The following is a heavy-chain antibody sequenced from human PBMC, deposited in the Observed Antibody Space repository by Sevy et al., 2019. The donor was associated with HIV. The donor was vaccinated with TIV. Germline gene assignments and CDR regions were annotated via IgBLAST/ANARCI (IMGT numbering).Heavy chain of an antibody. CDR2: ISSSSSYI. CDR1: GFTFSSYS. Sequence: GESLRLSCAASGFTFSSYSMNWVRQAPGKGLEWVSSISSSSSYIYYADLVKGRFTISRDNAKNSLYLQMNSLRAEDTAVYYCARGVGMATSGIVDYWGQGTLVTVSS. V-gene: IGHV3-21*01. CDR3: ARGVGMATSGIVDY. J-gene: IGHJ4*02. D-gene: IGHD5-12*01.